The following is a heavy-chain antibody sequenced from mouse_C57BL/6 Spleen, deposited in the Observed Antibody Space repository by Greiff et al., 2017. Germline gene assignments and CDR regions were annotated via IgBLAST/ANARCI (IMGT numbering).Heavy chain of an antibody. J-gene: IGHJ1*03. D-gene: IGHD2-12*01. Sequence: QVQLQQPGAELVKPGASVKMSCKASGYTFTSYWITWVKQKPGQGLEWIGDIYPGSGSTNYNEKFKSKATLTVDTSSSTAYMQLSSLTSEDSAVYYCARDSYWYFDVWGTGTTVTVSS. CDR2: IYPGSGST. V-gene: IGHV1-55*01. CDR1: GYTFTSYW. CDR3: ARDSYWYFDV.